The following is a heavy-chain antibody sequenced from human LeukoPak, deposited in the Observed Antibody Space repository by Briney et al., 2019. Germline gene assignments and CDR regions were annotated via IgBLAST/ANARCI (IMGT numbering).Heavy chain of an antibody. V-gene: IGHV3-9*01. D-gene: IGHD6-19*01. CDR3: AKDPGSSGWYYFDY. CDR2: ISWNSGSI. J-gene: IGHJ4*02. CDR1: GGSITSYY. Sequence: LSLTCTVSGGSITSYYWSWIRQPAGKGLEWVSGISWNSGSIGYADSVKGRFTISRDNAKNSLYLQMNSLRAEDTALYYCAKDPGSSGWYYFDYWGQGTLVTVSS.